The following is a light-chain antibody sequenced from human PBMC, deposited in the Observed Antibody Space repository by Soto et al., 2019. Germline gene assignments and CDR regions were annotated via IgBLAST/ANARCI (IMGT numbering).Light chain of an antibody. CDR2: DAS. V-gene: IGKV1-5*01. CDR1: QSVSSW. CDR3: QQYTSFWT. Sequence: DILLTQSPSTLSASVGDRVTITCRASQSVSSWLAWYQQKPGQAPRLLIYDASYLERGVPSRFSGSGSGTEFPLTISDLQHDDLATYYCQQYTSFWTFGPGTKVDI. J-gene: IGKJ3*01.